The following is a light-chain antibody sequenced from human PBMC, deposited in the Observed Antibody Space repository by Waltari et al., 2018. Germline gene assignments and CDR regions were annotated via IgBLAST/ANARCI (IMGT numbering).Light chain of an antibody. Sequence: QSVLAQPPSASGTPGQRITISCSGSNSNIGSNTVHWYQQFPGTAPRLLIYSNNQRPSGVPDRFSASKSGSSAALAIYGLHSADEADYYCSTWDDRLTGVVFGGGTKVTVL. CDR2: SNN. CDR3: STWDDRLTGVV. CDR1: NSNIGSNT. J-gene: IGLJ2*01. V-gene: IGLV1-44*01.